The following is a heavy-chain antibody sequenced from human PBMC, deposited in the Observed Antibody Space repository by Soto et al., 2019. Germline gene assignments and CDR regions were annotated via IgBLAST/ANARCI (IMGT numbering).Heavy chain of an antibody. CDR2: IYYSGST. J-gene: IGHJ3*02. D-gene: IGHD3-10*01. V-gene: IGHV4-59*08. Sequence: QVQLQESGPGLVKPSETLSLTCTVSGGSISSYYWSWIRQPPGKGLEWIGYIYYSGSTNYNPSLKSRVTISVARSKNQFSLRLSSVTAADTAVYYCARRYGGAFDIWGQGTMVTVSS. CDR3: ARRYGGAFDI. CDR1: GGSISSYY.